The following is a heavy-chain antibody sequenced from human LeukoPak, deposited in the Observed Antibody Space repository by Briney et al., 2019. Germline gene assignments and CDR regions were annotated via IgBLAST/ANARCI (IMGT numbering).Heavy chain of an antibody. CDR1: GYTFTSYG. V-gene: IGHV1-18*01. CDR2: ISAYNGNT. J-gene: IGHJ4*02. D-gene: IGHD2-21*02. CDR3: ARSPSACGGDCYSGLFDY. Sequence: GASVKVSCKASGYTFTSYGISWVRQAPGQGLEWMGWISAYNGNTNYAQKLQGRVTMTTDTSTSTAYMELRSLRSDDTAVYYCARSPSACGGDCYSGLFDYWGQGTLVTVSS.